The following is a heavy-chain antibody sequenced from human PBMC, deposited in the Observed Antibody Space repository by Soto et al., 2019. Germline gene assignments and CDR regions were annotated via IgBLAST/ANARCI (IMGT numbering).Heavy chain of an antibody. V-gene: IGHV3-21*01. D-gene: IGHD6-13*01. Sequence: GGSLRFSCAASGFTFSSYSMNWVRQAPGKGLEWVSSISSSSSYIYYADSVKGRFTISRDNAKNSLYLQMNSLRAEDTATYYCARARIAAVKYGMDVWGQGTTVTVSS. CDR3: ARARIAAVKYGMDV. J-gene: IGHJ6*02. CDR2: ISSSSSYI. CDR1: GFTFSSYS.